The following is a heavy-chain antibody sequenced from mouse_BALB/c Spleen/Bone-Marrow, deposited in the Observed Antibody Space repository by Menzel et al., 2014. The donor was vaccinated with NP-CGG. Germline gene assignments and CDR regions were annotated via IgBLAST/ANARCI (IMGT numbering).Heavy chain of an antibody. Sequence: EVPLQQSGAALVRSGSSVQLSCTASGFNIKNYYMHWVKQNPEHSLEWVGWIDPENGDTEYAPKFQGKATMTADTSSNTAYLQHSSLTSEDTAVYYYTLDRFPPPWFAYWGQGALGTVSA. D-gene: IGHD2-14*01. CDR1: GFNIKNYY. CDR2: IDPENGDT. V-gene: IGHV14-4*02. CDR3: TLDRFPPPWFAY. J-gene: IGHJ3*01.